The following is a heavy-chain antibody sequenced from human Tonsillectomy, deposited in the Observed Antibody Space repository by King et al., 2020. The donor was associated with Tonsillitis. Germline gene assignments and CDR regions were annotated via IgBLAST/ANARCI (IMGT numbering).Heavy chain of an antibody. V-gene: IGHV5-51*01. J-gene: IGHJ3*02. CDR3: ARRSYYDSSGYPEAFDI. CDR2: IYPGDSDT. Sequence: VQLVQSGAEVKKPGESLKISCKGSGYSFTSYWIDWVRQMPGKGLEWMGIIYPGDSDTRYSPSFQGQVTISADKSISTAYLQWSSLKASDTAMYYCARRSYYDSSGYPEAFDIWGQGTTVTVSS. D-gene: IGHD3-22*01. CDR1: GYSFTSYW.